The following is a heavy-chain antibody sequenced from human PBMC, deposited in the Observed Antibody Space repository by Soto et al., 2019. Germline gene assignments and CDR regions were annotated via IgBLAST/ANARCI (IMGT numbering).Heavy chain of an antibody. CDR3: AKLSCTSSTCYFPGCFDT. D-gene: IGHD2-2*01. J-gene: IGHJ5*02. CDR1: GDSISGGASF. Sequence: QVQLQESGPGLVKPSETLSLTCTVSGDSISGGASFWSWIRQPPGKGLEWIANVYYSGSSYYNSSLKSRLTISVATTKNQFSLQLKSMTAADTAVYYCAKLSCTSSTCYFPGCFDTWGQGTLVTVSS. CDR2: VYYSGSS. V-gene: IGHV4-31*03.